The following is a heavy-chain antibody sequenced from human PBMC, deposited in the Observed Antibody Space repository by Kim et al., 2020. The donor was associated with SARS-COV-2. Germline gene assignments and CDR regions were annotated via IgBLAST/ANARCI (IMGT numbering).Heavy chain of an antibody. V-gene: IGHV1-18*01. D-gene: IGHD2-2*01. CDR2: ISAYNGNT. CDR3: ARFDIVVVPAAPAEYFQH. J-gene: IGHJ1*01. CDR1: GYTFTSYG. Sequence: ASVKVSCKASGYTFTSYGISWVRQAPGQGLEWMGWISAYNGNTNYAQKLQGRVTMTTDTSTSTAYMELRSLRSDDTAVYYCARFDIVVVPAAPAEYFQHWGQGTLVTVSS.